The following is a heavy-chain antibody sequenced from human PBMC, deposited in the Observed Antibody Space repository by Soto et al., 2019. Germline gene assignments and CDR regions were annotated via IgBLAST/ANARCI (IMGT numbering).Heavy chain of an antibody. CDR2: INSDASTT. CDR1: GFTFSNYW. D-gene: IGHD3-3*01. J-gene: IGHJ4*01. Sequence: EVQLVESGGGLVQPGGSLRLSCAASGFTFSNYWMHWVRQVPGKGLVWVSRINSDASTTSYADSVKGRFTISRDNAKNTLFLQTNSLRAEDTAVYYCARGATIFGVVIPGNWGQGTLVTVSS. CDR3: ARGATIFGVVIPGN. V-gene: IGHV3-74*01.